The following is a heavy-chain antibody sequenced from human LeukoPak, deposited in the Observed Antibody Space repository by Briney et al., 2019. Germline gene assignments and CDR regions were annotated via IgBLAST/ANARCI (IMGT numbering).Heavy chain of an antibody. Sequence: SVKVSCRASGGTFSSYAISWVRQAPGQGLEWMGGIIPIFGTANYAQKFQGRVTITADESTSTAYMELSSLRSEDTAVYYCAREGGYGRPRYGMDVWGQGTTVTVSS. J-gene: IGHJ6*02. D-gene: IGHD5-12*01. CDR3: AREGGYGRPRYGMDV. CDR2: IIPIFGTA. V-gene: IGHV1-69*13. CDR1: GGTFSSYA.